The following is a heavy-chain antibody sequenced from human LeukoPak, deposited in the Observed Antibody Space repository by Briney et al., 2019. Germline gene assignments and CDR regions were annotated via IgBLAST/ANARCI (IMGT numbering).Heavy chain of an antibody. CDR1: GFTFRTYA. Sequence: GGSLRLSCAASGFTFRTYAMHWVRQAPGKGMEWGAVITFDGSNKFYADSVKGRFTISRDNSKNTLYLQMNSLRAEDTAVYYCARAIVVPAALDYWGQGTLVTVSS. CDR3: ARAIVVPAALDY. D-gene: IGHD2-2*01. J-gene: IGHJ4*02. CDR2: ITFDGSNK. V-gene: IGHV3-30-3*01.